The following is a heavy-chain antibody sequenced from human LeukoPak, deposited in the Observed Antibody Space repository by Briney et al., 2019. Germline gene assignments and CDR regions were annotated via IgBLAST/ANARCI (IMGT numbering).Heavy chain of an antibody. CDR1: GGSISSSSYY. V-gene: IGHV4-39*07. J-gene: IGHJ4*02. Sequence: SETLSLTCTVSGGSISSSSYYWGWIRQPPGKGLEWIGSIYYSGSTYYNPSLKSRVTISVDKSKNQFSLKLSSVTAADTAVYYCARARAVGATLDYWGQGTLVTVSS. CDR3: ARARAVGATLDY. CDR2: IYYSGST. D-gene: IGHD1-26*01.